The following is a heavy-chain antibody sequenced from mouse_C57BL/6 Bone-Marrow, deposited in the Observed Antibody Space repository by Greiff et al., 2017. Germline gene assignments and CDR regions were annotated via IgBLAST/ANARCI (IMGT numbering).Heavy chain of an antibody. V-gene: IGHV1-69*01. CDR1: GYTFTSYW. D-gene: IGHD1-1*01. J-gene: IGHJ1*03. CDR3: ARWNYGSSYWYFDV. CDR2: IDPSDSYT. Sequence: QVQLQQPGAELVMPGASVKLSCKASGYTFTSYWMHWVKQRPGRGLEWIGEIDPSDSYTNYNQKFKGKSTLTVDKSSSTAYMQLSSLTSEDSAVYYCARWNYGSSYWYFDVWGTGTTVTVSS.